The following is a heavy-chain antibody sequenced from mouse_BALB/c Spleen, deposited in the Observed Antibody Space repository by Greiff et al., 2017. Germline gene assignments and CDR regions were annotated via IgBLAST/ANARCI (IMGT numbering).Heavy chain of an antibody. Sequence: VKLMESGPGLVAPSQSLSITCTVSGFSLTSYGVHWVRQPPGKGLEWLGVIWAGGSTNYNSALMSRLSISKDNSKSQVFLKMNSLQTDDTAMYYCARDYGYGERAMDYWGQGTSVTVSS. V-gene: IGHV2-9*02. J-gene: IGHJ4*01. CDR2: IWAGGST. CDR1: GFSLTSYG. CDR3: ARDYGYGERAMDY. D-gene: IGHD1-2*01.